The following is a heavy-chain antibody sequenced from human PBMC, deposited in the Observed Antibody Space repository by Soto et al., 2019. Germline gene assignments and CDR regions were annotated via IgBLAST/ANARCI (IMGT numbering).Heavy chain of an antibody. CDR1: GFTFSSYA. CDR3: AKGSEVARQELDY. V-gene: IGHV3-30-3*01. CDR2: ISYDGSNK. D-gene: IGHD2-15*01. Sequence: PGGSLRLSCAASGFTFSSYAMHWVRQAPGKGLEWVAVISYDGSNKYYSDSVKGRFTISRDNSKNTLFLQMNSLRVEDTAVYYCAKGSEVARQELDYWGQGTLVTVSS. J-gene: IGHJ4*02.